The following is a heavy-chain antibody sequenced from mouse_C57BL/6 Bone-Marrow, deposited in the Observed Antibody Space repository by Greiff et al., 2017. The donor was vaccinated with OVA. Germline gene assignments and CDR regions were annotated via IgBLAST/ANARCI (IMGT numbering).Heavy chain of an antibody. Sequence: EVKVVESGGGLVQPKGSLKLSCAASGFSFNTYAMNWVRQAPGKGLEWVARIRSKSNNYATYYADSVKDRFTISRDDSESMLYLQMNNLKTEDTAMYYCVRHAPHYYGSSYVGAMDYWGQGTSVTVSS. V-gene: IGHV10-1*01. CDR2: IRSKSNNYAT. CDR3: VRHAPHYYGSSYVGAMDY. CDR1: GFSFNTYA. J-gene: IGHJ4*01. D-gene: IGHD1-1*01.